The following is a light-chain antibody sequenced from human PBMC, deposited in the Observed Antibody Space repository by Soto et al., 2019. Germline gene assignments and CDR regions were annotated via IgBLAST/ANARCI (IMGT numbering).Light chain of an antibody. V-gene: IGLV1-40*01. Sequence: QSVLTQPPSVSGAPGQRVTISCTGSSSNIGAGYDVHWYQQLPGTAPKLLIYGNFNRPSEVPDRFSGSKSGTSASLAITGLQAEDEADYYCQSYDSSLSGSVVFGGGTKVTVL. CDR2: GNF. J-gene: IGLJ2*01. CDR3: QSYDSSLSGSVV. CDR1: SSNIGAGYD.